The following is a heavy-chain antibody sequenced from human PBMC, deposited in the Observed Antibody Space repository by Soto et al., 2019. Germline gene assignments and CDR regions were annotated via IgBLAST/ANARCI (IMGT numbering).Heavy chain of an antibody. Sequence: SETLSLTCTVSGGSIRATSYYWAWIRQPPGKGLQWIGNMHYSGSTYYNPSLQSRVTMSVDTSKNQFSLNLSSVTAADTAVYYCARYYYSSGSSLFDYWGQGTRVTVAS. CDR2: MHYSGST. CDR3: ARYYYSSGSSLFDY. CDR1: GGSIRATSYY. V-gene: IGHV4-39*01. J-gene: IGHJ5*01. D-gene: IGHD3-10*01.